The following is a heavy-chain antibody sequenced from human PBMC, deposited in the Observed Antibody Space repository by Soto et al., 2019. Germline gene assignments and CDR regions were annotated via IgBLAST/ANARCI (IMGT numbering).Heavy chain of an antibody. V-gene: IGHV4-31*03. CDR3: ARARSGTYYNPAWFDP. D-gene: IGHD3-10*01. CDR1: RGSIYTGGYY. CDR2: IYVSGST. J-gene: IGHJ5*02. Sequence: QMQMQESGPGLVEPSQTLSLTCTVSRGSIYTGGYYWTWIRQHPGKALERIGYIYVSGSTYYNPSLKSRVAISMDTSKNQFSLKLNSVSAADTAVYYCARARSGTYYNPAWFDPWGQGALVTVSS.